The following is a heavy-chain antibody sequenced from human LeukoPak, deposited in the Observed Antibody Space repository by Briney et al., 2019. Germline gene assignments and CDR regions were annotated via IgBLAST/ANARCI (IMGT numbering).Heavy chain of an antibody. CDR3: ARDNNGDY. D-gene: IGHD1/OR15-1a*01. Sequence: PGGSLRLSCAASGFTFSNYAMHWVRQAPGKGLEWVAVIAYDETNKYYADSVEGRFTISRDNSKNTLYLQMNSLRVEDTAAYYCARDNNGDYWGQGTLVTVSS. CDR2: IAYDETNK. V-gene: IGHV3-30*04. CDR1: GFTFSNYA. J-gene: IGHJ4*02.